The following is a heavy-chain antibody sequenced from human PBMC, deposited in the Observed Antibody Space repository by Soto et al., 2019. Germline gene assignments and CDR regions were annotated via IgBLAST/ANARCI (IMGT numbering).Heavy chain of an antibody. Sequence: QVQLVQSGAEVKKPGSSVKVSCKASGGTFSSYTISWVRQAPGQGLEWMGRIIPILGIANYAQKVQGRVTSTEYKSTSTAYMKRSSLRAEDTAVYYCVRGNLTRWLQDDYGMDVWGQGTTVTVSS. CDR3: VRGNLTRWLQDDYGMDV. CDR2: IIPILGIA. V-gene: IGHV1-69*02. D-gene: IGHD5-12*01. CDR1: GGTFSSYT. J-gene: IGHJ6*02.